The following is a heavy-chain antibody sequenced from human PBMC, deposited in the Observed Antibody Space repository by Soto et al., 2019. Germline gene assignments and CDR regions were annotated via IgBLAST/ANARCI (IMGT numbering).Heavy chain of an antibody. J-gene: IGHJ5*02. CDR2: INPNSGGT. CDR1: GYTFTGYY. D-gene: IGHD2-2*01. Sequence: QVQLVQSGAEVKKPGASVKVSCKASGYTFTGYYMHWVRQAPGQGLEWMGWINPNSGGTNYAQKFQGGVTMTRDTSISTAYMELSRLRSDDTAVYYCARGGSIVVVPAVLNWFDPWGQGTLVTVSS. CDR3: ARGGSIVVVPAVLNWFDP. V-gene: IGHV1-2*02.